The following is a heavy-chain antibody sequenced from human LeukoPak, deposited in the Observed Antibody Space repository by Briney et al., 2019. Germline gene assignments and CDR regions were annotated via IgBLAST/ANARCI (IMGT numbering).Heavy chain of an antibody. D-gene: IGHD2-2*01. J-gene: IGHJ5*02. CDR1: GYTFTSYY. CDR2: INPNSGGT. V-gene: IGHV1-2*02. CDR3: ARGIVVVPAGGWFDP. Sequence: ASVKVSCKASGYTFTSYYMHWVRQAPGQGPEWMGWINPNSGGTNYAQKFQGRVTMTRDTSISTAYMELSRLRSDDTAVYYCARGIVVVPAGGWFDPWGQGTLVTVSS.